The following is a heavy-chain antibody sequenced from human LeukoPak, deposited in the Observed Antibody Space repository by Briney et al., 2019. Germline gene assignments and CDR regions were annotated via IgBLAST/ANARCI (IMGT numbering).Heavy chain of an antibody. CDR1: GGSISGYY. D-gene: IGHD1-26*01. CDR2: IYYSGST. J-gene: IGHJ4*02. V-gene: IGHV4-59*01. Sequence: SETLSLTCTVSGGSISGYYWSWIRQPPGKGLECIGHIYYSGSTNYNPSLKSRVTISVDTSKNQFSLKLSSVTAADTAVYYCARLGATNPFYFDYWGQGILVTVSS. CDR3: ARLGATNPFYFDY.